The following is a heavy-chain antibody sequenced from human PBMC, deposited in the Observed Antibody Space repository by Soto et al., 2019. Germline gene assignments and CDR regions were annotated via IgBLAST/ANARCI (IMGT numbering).Heavy chain of an antibody. V-gene: IGHV1-2*04. CDR2: INPNSGGT. D-gene: IGHD6-13*01. CDR3: ARESSSSWYERADYYGMDV. J-gene: IGHJ6*02. CDR1: GYTFTGYY. Sequence: EASVKVSCKASGYTFTGYYMHWVRQAPGQGLEWMGWINPNSGGTNYAQKFQGWVTMTRDTSISTAYMELSRLRSDDTAVYYCARESSSSWYERADYYGMDVWGQGTTVTVSS.